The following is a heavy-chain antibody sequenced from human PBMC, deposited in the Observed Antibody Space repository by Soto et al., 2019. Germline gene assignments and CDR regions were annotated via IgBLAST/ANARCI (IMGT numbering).Heavy chain of an antibody. CDR3: ARRGSTVDTEGAFDY. J-gene: IGHJ4*02. D-gene: IGHD5-18*01. V-gene: IGHV4-59*08. Sequence: QVQLQESGPGLVKPSETLSLTCTVSGDSISPSSWSWVRQPPGKGLQWIGYISYFGNTNYNPSLKSRVTISLDTSKNQFSLKLRSVTAADTAMYFCARRGSTVDTEGAFDYWGQGTLVTVSS. CDR2: ISYFGNT. CDR1: GDSISPSS.